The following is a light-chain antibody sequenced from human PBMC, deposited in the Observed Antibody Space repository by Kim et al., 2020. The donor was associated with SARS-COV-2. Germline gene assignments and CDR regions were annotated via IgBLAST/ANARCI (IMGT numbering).Light chain of an antibody. CDR1: QSVSSNY. V-gene: IGKV3-20*01. J-gene: IGKJ1*01. Sequence: SPAERATLSCRASQSVSSNYLAGYQQKPGQAPRLLIYGGSSRTTGIPERFSGSGAGADLTLTISRLEPEDFAVYYCQQYGSSPRTFGQGTKVDIK. CDR2: GGS. CDR3: QQYGSSPRT.